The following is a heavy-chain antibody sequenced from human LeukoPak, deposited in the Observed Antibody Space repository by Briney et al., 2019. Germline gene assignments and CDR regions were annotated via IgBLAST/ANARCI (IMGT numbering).Heavy chain of an antibody. CDR3: ARDVLGYSSYYYYYYMDV. V-gene: IGHV4-39*07. Sequence: PSETLSLTCTVSGGSISSSSYYWGWIRQPPGKGLEWIGSIYYSGSTYYNPSLKSRVTISVDTFKNQFSLKLSSVTAADTAVYYCARDVLGYSSYYYYYYMDVWGKGTTVTVSS. J-gene: IGHJ6*03. CDR2: IYYSGST. CDR1: GGSISSSSYY. D-gene: IGHD6-13*01.